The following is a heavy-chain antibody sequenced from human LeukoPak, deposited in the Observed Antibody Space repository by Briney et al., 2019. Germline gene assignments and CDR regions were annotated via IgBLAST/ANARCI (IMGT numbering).Heavy chain of an antibody. CDR3: ARDYPYGRD. J-gene: IGHJ4*02. CDR1: GGSISNYY. CDR2: IYSSGTT. Sequence: PSETLSLTCTVSGGSISNYYWNWIRQPPGKGLEWIGFIYSSGTTNYNPSLKSRLSFSIDTSKNQFSLKLTSMTAADTAVYYCARDYPYGRDWGQGTLVTVSS. V-gene: IGHV4-59*01. D-gene: IGHD4-17*01.